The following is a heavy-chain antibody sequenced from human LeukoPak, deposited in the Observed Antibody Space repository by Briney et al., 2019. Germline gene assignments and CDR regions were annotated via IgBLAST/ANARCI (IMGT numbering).Heavy chain of an antibody. CDR3: AKVAAWTYFDS. CDR1: GLTFRSSS. Sequence: GGSLTLSCAASGLTFRSSSMSWVRLAPGKGLGWVSSIDGSGQSTYYADSVKGRFTISRDNSKNTLYLQLTSLRVDDTAIYYCAKVAAWTYFDSWGQGTLVTVSS. D-gene: IGHD3/OR15-3a*01. V-gene: IGHV3-23*01. CDR2: IDGSGQST. J-gene: IGHJ4*02.